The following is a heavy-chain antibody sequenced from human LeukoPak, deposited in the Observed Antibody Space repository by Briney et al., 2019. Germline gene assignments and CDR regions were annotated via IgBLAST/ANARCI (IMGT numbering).Heavy chain of an antibody. V-gene: IGHV3-15*01. CDR3: TTSTDIVATGRDY. CDR1: GFTVSSNS. Sequence: PGGSLRLSCTVSGFTVSSNSMSWVRQAPGKGLEWVGRIKSKTDGGTTDYAAPVKGRFTISRDDSKNTLYLQMNSLKTEDTAVYYCTTSTDIVATGRDYWGQGTLVTVSS. D-gene: IGHD5-12*01. CDR2: IKSKTDGGTT. J-gene: IGHJ4*02.